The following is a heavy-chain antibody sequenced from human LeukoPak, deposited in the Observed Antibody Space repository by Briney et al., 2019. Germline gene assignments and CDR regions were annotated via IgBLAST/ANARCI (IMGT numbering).Heavy chain of an antibody. CDR3: PLAGVSGRTY. D-gene: IGHD3-10*01. J-gene: IGHJ4*02. V-gene: IGHV3-23*01. Sequence: GGSLRLSCAASGFTFSSYAMTWVRQAPGKGLGWVSGISTRGDSTSYADSVKGRFTISRDDSKNTLYLQMHSLRVEDTALYYCPLAGVSGRTYWGQGTLVTVSS. CDR2: ISTRGDST. CDR1: GFTFSSYA.